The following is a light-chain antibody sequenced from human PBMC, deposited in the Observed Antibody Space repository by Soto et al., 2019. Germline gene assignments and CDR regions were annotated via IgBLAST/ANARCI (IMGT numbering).Light chain of an antibody. V-gene: IGKV3-20*01. Sequence: EILLTQSPCTLSLSAGERATLSCRASQSVSSSYLAWYQQKPGHAPSLLIYAASTRATGIPDRLSGSGSGTDFTLTISRLEPEDSAVYYCQQYGSSRTFGGGTKVDIK. CDR3: QQYGSSRT. J-gene: IGKJ4*01. CDR1: QSVSSSY. CDR2: AAS.